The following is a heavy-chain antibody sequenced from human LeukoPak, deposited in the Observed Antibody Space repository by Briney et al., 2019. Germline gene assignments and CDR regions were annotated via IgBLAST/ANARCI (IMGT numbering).Heavy chain of an antibody. D-gene: IGHD3-10*01. CDR3: TRRLERDYGSGSYSPSAYYYGMDV. Sequence: GGSLRLSCAASGFTFSGSAMHWVRQASGKGLEWVGRIRSKANSYATAYAASVKGRFTISRDDSKNTAYLQMNSLKTKDTAVYYCTRRLERDYGSGSYSPSAYYYGMDVWGQGTTVTVSS. CDR1: GFTFSGSA. J-gene: IGHJ6*02. CDR2: IRSKANSYAT. V-gene: IGHV3-73*01.